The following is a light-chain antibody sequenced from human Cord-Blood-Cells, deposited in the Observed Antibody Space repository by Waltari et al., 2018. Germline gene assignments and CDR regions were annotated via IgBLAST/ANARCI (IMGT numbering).Light chain of an antibody. CDR2: DVR. CDR1: SSDVGGYTY. CDR3: SSYTSSSTYVV. Sequence: QSALTQPASVSGSPGQSCTISCPGTSSDVGGYTYVSGYQQHPGKAPKLISYDVRNRPSVVFNRCADSKSGNTASLTIAGLQAEDEADYYCSSYTSSSTYVVFGGGTKLTVL. V-gene: IGLV2-14*01. J-gene: IGLJ2*01.